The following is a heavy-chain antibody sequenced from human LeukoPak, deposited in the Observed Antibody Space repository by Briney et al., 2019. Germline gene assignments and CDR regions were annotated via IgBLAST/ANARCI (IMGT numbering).Heavy chain of an antibody. CDR1: GGTFSSYA. CDR3: ASGGDCTNGVCHRDYYYYMDV. CDR2: IIPIFGTA. V-gene: IGHV1-69*13. D-gene: IGHD2-8*01. J-gene: IGHJ6*03. Sequence: SVKVSCKASGGTFSSYAISWVRQAPGQGLEWMGGIIPIFGTANYAQKFQGRVTITADESTSTAYMELSSLRSEDTAVYYCASGGDCTNGVCHRDYYYYMDVWGKGTTVTVSS.